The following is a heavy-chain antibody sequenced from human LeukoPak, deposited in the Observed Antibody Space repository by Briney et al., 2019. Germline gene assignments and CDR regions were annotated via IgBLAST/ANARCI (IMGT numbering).Heavy chain of an antibody. CDR2: INAGNGNT. CDR1: GGTFSSYA. Sequence: ASVKVSCKASGGTFSSYAISWVRQAPGQRLEWMGWINAGNGNTKYSQKFQGRVTITRDTSASTAYMELSSLRSEDTAVYYCARNPTLSYSSGWSDEDYWGQGTLVTVSS. CDR3: ARNPTLSYSSGWSDEDY. J-gene: IGHJ4*02. V-gene: IGHV1-3*01. D-gene: IGHD6-19*01.